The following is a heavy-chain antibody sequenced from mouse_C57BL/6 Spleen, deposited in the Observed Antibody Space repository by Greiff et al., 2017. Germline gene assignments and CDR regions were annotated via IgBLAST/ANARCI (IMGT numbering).Heavy chain of an antibody. J-gene: IGHJ4*01. D-gene: IGHD2-1*01. CDR1: GFSLTSYG. CDR3: AKNDGKTYAMDY. Sequence: VQLQQSGPGLVQPSQSLSITCTASGFSLTSYGVHWVRQPPGQGLEWLGVIWRGGSTDYNAAFISRLSISKDNSKSQVFVKMNSLQADDTAIYDCAKNDGKTYAMDYWGQGTSVTVSS. CDR2: IWRGGST. V-gene: IGHV2-4*01.